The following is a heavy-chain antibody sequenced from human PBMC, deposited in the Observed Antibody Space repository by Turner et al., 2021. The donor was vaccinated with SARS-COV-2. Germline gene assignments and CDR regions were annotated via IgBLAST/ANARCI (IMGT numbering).Heavy chain of an antibody. CDR1: GDSIAGSAYY. V-gene: IGHV4-39*02. CDR3: VRLSLVYGDYAEY. CDR2: VDSGGTT. J-gene: IGHJ4*02. Sequence: QPPLPESGPRLVKPSETLSLTFTVPGDSIAGSAYYWGGIRQSPAKGLEWIGTVDSGGTTYYKPSLKRGMTMSVDTSTNHFYLNLDTVTDADTAVYYCVRLSLVYGDYAEYWGQGALVTVSS. D-gene: IGHD4-17*01.